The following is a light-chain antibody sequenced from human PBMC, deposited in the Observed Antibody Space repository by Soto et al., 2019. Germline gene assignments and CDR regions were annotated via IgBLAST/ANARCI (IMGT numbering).Light chain of an antibody. V-gene: IGKV3-15*01. CDR3: QQYNNWPQT. J-gene: IGKJ1*01. Sequence: ETVMTQSPATLSVSPGERATLSCRASQSVSSNLAWYQQKPGQAPRLLIYGASTRATGLPARFSGSGSGTEFTLTISSLQSEDFAVYYCQQYNNWPQTFGQGTKVDI. CDR2: GAS. CDR1: QSVSSN.